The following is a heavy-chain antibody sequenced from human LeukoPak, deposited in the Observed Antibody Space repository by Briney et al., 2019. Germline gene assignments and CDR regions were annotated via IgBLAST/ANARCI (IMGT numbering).Heavy chain of an antibody. D-gene: IGHD6-19*01. V-gene: IGHV6-1*01. J-gene: IGHJ6*02. CDR2: TYYRSKWYN. CDR1: GDSVSSNSAA. Sequence: SQTLSLTCAISGDSVSSNSAAWNWIRQSPSRGLEWLGSTYYRSKWYNDYAVSVKSRITINPDTSKNQFSLQLNSVTPEDTAVYYCARTPLGIAVAGYYYYYGMDVWGQGTTVTVSS. CDR3: ARTPLGIAVAGYYYYYGMDV.